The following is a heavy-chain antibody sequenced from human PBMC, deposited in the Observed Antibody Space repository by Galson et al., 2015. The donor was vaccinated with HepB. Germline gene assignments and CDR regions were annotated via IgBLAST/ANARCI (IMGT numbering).Heavy chain of an antibody. CDR3: ARYRDYRFDY. D-gene: IGHD4/OR15-4a*01. J-gene: IGHJ4*02. CDR2: ISTYGGNT. Sequence: SVKVSCKASGYTFTSNGISWVRQTPGQGLEWLGWISTYGGNTNYAQKFQGRITLTRDTSTSIAYVELRSLSSDDTAVYYCARYRDYRFDYWGQGTLVTVSS. CDR1: GYTFTSNG. V-gene: IGHV1-18*04.